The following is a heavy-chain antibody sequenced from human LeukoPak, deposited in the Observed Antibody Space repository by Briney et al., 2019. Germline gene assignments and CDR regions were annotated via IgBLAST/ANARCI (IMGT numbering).Heavy chain of an antibody. Sequence: GGSLRLSCAASGLTLSNAWMSWVRQAPGKGLEWVGRIKSNVDGGTTDCAAPVKGRFTISRDDSENTLYLQMNSLKTEDTAVYYCIRVGYPGYFDSWGQGTLVTVSS. D-gene: IGHD1-1*01. CDR3: IRVGYPGYFDS. CDR1: GLTLSNAW. J-gene: IGHJ4*02. CDR2: IKSNVDGGTT. V-gene: IGHV3-15*01.